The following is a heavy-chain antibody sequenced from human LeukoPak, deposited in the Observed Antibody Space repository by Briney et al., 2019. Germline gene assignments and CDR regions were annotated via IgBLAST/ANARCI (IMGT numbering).Heavy chain of an antibody. Sequence: EPSETLSLTCSVSGGSISSSSYSWGWVRQPPGKGLEWIARIYYSGSTYYNPSLQSRVTISVDTSKNQFSLKLSSVTAADTTVYYCASDWGRGIAIVRGVPLGHWGQGSLVTVSS. V-gene: IGHV4-39*01. J-gene: IGHJ4*02. CDR3: ASDWGRGIAIVRGVPLGH. CDR2: IYYSGST. D-gene: IGHD3-10*01. CDR1: GGSISSSSYS.